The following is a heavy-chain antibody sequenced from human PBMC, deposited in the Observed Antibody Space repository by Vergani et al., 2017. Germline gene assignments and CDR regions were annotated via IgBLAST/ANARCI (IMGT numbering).Heavy chain of an antibody. CDR1: GFSFRNAW. Sequence: EVQLVESGGGIVKPGGSLRLSCVASGFSFRNAWMNWVRRTPGKGLEWVGRIKSTFDRGTTDYAAAVKGRFTISRDDSTNTLFLQMNGLKTEDIGVYYCTTDPRYWCDGSCYWLRDHHYYGMDVWVQGTTVTVSS. CDR3: TTDPRYWCDGSCYWLRDHHYYGMDV. D-gene: IGHD2-8*02. J-gene: IGHJ6*02. CDR2: IKSTFDRGTT. V-gene: IGHV3-15*07.